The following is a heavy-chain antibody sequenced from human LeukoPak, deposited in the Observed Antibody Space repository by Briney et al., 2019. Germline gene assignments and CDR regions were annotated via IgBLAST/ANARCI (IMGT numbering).Heavy chain of an antibody. Sequence: GGSLKLSCVVSGFTFSGSAVHWVRQASGKGLEWVGRIRSKANNYATAYAASVKGRFTISRDDSKNTAYLQMNSLKTEDTAVYYCTGDNFDSSVKFDYWGQGTLVTVSS. J-gene: IGHJ4*02. V-gene: IGHV3-73*01. D-gene: IGHD3-22*01. CDR1: GFTFSGSA. CDR2: IRSKANNYAT. CDR3: TGDNFDSSVKFDY.